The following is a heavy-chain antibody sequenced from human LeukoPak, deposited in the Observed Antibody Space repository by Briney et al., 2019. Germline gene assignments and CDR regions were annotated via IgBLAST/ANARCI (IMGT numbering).Heavy chain of an antibody. J-gene: IGHJ4*02. CDR1: GLTFSSYA. Sequence: GRSLRPSCAASGLTFSSYATHCVRQAPSNGLEWVAFRSYDGSNQYYADSVKGRFTISRDNSKNTLYLQMNSLRAEDTAVYYCAANYYDILTGYPGDYWGQGTLVTVSS. CDR2: RSYDGSNQ. CDR3: AANYYDILTGYPGDY. D-gene: IGHD3-9*01. V-gene: IGHV3-30*01.